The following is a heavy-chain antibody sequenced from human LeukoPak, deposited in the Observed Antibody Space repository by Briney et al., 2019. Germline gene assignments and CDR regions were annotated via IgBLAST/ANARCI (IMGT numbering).Heavy chain of an antibody. CDR2: ISSSSSYI. CDR1: GFTFSSYS. J-gene: IGHJ4*02. V-gene: IGHV3-21*01. D-gene: IGHD2-2*02. CDR3: ARSDCSSTSCDKRGNFDY. Sequence: PGGSLRLSCAASGFTFSSYSMNWVRQAPGKGLEWVSSISSSSSYIYYADSVKGRFTISRDNAKNSVYLQMNSLRAEDTAVYYCARSDCSSTSCDKRGNFDYWGQGTLVTVSS.